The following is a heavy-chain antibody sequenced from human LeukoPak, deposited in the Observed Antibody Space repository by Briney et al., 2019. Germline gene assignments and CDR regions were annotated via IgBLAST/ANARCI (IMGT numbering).Heavy chain of an antibody. D-gene: IGHD3-10*01. CDR2: IKEDGREK. Sequence: GGSLRLSCAASGFSFGSYWVSWVRQAAGKGLEWVANIKEDGREKQYVGSVKGRFTISRDNAKNSLFLEMNSLRAEDTAVYYCAGPLLWFGELSKNYAFDIWGQGTMVTVSS. V-gene: IGHV3-7*03. CDR3: AGPLLWFGELSKNYAFDI. J-gene: IGHJ3*02. CDR1: GFSFGSYW.